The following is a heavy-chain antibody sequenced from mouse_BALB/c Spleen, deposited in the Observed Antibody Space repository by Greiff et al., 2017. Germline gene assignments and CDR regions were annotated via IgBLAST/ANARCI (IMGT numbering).Heavy chain of an antibody. Sequence: VQLQQSGPELVKPGASVKISCKASGYSFTSYYIHWVKQRPGQGLEWIGWIFPGSGNTKYNEKFKGKATLTADTSSSTAYMQLSSLTSEDSAVYFCARGDGYDGAWFAYWGQGTLVTVSA. CDR3: ARGDGYDGAWFAY. V-gene: IGHV1-66*01. D-gene: IGHD2-2*01. CDR1: GYSFTSYY. CDR2: IFPGSGNT. J-gene: IGHJ3*01.